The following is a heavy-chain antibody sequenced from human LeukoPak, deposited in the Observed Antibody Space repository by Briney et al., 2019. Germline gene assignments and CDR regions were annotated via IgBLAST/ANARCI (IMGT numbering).Heavy chain of an antibody. V-gene: IGHV1-69*13. CDR1: GGTFSSYA. J-gene: IGHJ4*02. D-gene: IGHD5-18*01. Sequence: SVKLSCKASGGTFSSYAISWVRQAPGQGLEWMGGIIPIFGTANYAQKFQGRVTITADESTSTAYMELSSLRSEDTAVYYCARGSYSYGSFDYWGQGTLVTVSS. CDR2: IIPIFGTA. CDR3: ARGSYSYGSFDY.